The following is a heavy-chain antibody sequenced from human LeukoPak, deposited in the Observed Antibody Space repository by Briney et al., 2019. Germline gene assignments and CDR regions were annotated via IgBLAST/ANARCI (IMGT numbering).Heavy chain of an antibody. J-gene: IGHJ4*02. D-gene: IGHD6-19*01. Sequence: GGSLRLSCAAYGFTFSAYWMHWVRQAPGKGLVWVSRINGDGSGTRYADSVKGRFTVSRGNAENTLYLQMNSLRAEDTAVYYCARGQYNSGWFHFDYWGQGTLVTVSS. V-gene: IGHV3-74*01. CDR1: GFTFSAYW. CDR3: ARGQYNSGWFHFDY. CDR2: INGDGSGT.